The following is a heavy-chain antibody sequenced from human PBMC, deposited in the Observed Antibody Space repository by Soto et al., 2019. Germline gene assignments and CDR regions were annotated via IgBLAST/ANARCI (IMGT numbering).Heavy chain of an antibody. J-gene: IGHJ3*02. CDR3: ARDRGYCSSTSCYVAYAFDI. Sequence: SETLSLTCTVSGSSISSYYWSWIRQPPGKGLEWIGYIYYSGSTNYNPSLKSRVTISVDTSKNQFSLKLSSVTAADTAVYYCARDRGYCSSTSCYVAYAFDIWGQGTMVTVSS. D-gene: IGHD2-2*01. CDR1: GSSISSYY. V-gene: IGHV4-59*01. CDR2: IYYSGST.